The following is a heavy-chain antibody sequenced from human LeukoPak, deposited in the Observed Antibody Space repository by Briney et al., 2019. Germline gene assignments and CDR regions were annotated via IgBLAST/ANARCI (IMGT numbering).Heavy chain of an antibody. CDR2: MNPKSGAT. CDR3: ARGSDYDDYFYMDF. J-gene: IGHJ6*03. V-gene: IGHV1-2*02. Sequence: ASVKVSCKTSGYRFTGCYLHWVRQAPGQGLEWMGWMNPKSGATDYARKFQGRVTMTRDTSISTAYMELTRLRSDDTAVYFCARGSDYDDYFYMDFWGKGTTVTVSS. CDR1: GYRFTGCY.